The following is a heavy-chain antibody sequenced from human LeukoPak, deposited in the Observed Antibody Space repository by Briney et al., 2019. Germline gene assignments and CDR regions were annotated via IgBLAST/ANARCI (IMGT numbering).Heavy chain of an antibody. D-gene: IGHD3-22*01. Sequence: TGGSLRLSCAASGFTVGSNYMSWVRQAPGKGLEWVSVIYSGGSTYYADSVKGRFTISRDNSKNTLYLQMNSLRAEDTAVYYCARVEDSYAFDIWGQGTMVTVSS. J-gene: IGHJ3*02. CDR3: ARVEDSYAFDI. CDR1: GFTVGSNY. CDR2: IYSGGST. V-gene: IGHV3-53*01.